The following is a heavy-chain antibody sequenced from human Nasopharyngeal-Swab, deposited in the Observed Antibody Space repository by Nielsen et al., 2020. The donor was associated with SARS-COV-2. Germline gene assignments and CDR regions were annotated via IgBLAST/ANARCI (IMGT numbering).Heavy chain of an antibody. J-gene: IGHJ3*02. V-gene: IGHV4-59*01. CDR2: MYDNEYT. CDR1: GASMSGYS. D-gene: IGHD6-19*01. Sequence: GSLRLSCTVSGASMSGYSWSWIRQPPGKGLEWIAFMYDNEYTNYNPSLRGRATISLDTSKNQFSLKVTPVTAADTAVYYCARENWQLANVFDIWGQGTMVTVSS. CDR3: ARENWQLANVFDI.